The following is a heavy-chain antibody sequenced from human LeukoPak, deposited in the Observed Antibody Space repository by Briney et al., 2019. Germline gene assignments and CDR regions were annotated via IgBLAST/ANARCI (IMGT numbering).Heavy chain of an antibody. CDR1: IYTFTGYY. CDR3: ARGRGYRTDGY. D-gene: IGHD5-12*01. CDR2: INPNSGGT. Sequence: EASVKVSCKSSIYTFTGYYMHWVRQAPGQGLEWMGWINPNSGGTNYAQKFQGRVTMTRDTSISTAYMELSRLRSDDTAGYYCARGRGYRTDGYWGQGTLVTVSS. J-gene: IGHJ4*02. V-gene: IGHV1-2*02.